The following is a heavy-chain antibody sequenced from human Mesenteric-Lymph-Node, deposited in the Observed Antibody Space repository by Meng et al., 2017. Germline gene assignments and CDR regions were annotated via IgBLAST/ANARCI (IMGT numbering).Heavy chain of an antibody. CDR3: AREFRYYYGSGSYLGSLDY. V-gene: IGHV3-11*04. Sequence: GESLKISCAASGFTFSDYYMSWIRQAPGKGLEWVSYISSSGSTIYYADSVKGRFTISRDNSKNTLYLQMNSLRAEDTAVYYCAREFRYYYGSGSYLGSLDYWGQGTLVTVSS. J-gene: IGHJ4*02. CDR2: ISSSGSTI. CDR1: GFTFSDYY. D-gene: IGHD3-10*01.